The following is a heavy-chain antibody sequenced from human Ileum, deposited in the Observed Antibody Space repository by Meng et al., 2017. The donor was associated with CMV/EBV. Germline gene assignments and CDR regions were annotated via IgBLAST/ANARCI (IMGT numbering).Heavy chain of an antibody. CDR1: DGAFSEYK. CDR2: ISHVGDT. D-gene: IGHD3-3*01. J-gene: IGHJ4*02. V-gene: IGHV4-34*01. CDR3: ARASPQRRFLSY. Sequence: QGKLQQWGPGLVNRSGNPALMSTVYDGAFSEYKWTWIRQPPGKELEWIGEISHVGDTNYNPSLRGRVTISVDMSKKQFSLNLASVTAADTAIYYCARASPQRRFLSYWGQGTLVTVSS.